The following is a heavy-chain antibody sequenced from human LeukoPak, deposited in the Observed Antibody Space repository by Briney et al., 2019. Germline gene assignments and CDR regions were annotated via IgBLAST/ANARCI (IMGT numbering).Heavy chain of an antibody. Sequence: GGSLRLSCAASGFPFNAYWMTWVRQAPGKGLEWVANIRQNGDTKYYVDSVKGRFTISRDNAMNSLYLQMNSLRAEDTAIYYCARSLPYGTTWYGRSDFWGQGTLVTVSS. CDR1: GFPFNAYW. CDR2: IRQNGDTK. D-gene: IGHD6-13*01. J-gene: IGHJ4*02. V-gene: IGHV3-7*03. CDR3: ARSLPYGTTWYGRSDF.